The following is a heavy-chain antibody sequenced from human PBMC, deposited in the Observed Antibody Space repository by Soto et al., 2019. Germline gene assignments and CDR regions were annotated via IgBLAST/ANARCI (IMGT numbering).Heavy chain of an antibody. CDR2: INHTGST. CDR3: ARALGADAFDI. CDR1: GGSFSGYS. D-gene: IGHD3-16*01. V-gene: IGHV4-34*01. Sequence: SETLSLTCAVYGGSFSGYSWTWIRQPPGTGLEWIGEINHTGSTNYNPSIKSRVTISVDTSKNQFSLKLTSVTAADTAVYYCARALGADAFDIWGQGTMVTVSS. J-gene: IGHJ3*02.